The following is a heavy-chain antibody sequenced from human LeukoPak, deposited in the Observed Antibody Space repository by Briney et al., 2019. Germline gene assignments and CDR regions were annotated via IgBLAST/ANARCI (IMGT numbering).Heavy chain of an antibody. CDR3: ASSNDYGDFHFDY. V-gene: IGHV4-59*01. J-gene: IGHJ4*02. Sequence: SETLSLTCTVSGGSISSYYWSWIRQPPGKGLEWIGYIYYSGSTNYNPSLKSRVTISVDTSKNQFSLKLSSVTADTAVYYCASSNDYGDFHFDYWGQGTLVTVSS. CDR1: GGSISSYY. D-gene: IGHD4-17*01. CDR2: IYYSGST.